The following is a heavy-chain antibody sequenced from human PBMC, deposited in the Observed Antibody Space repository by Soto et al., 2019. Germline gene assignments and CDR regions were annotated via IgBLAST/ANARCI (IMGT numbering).Heavy chain of an antibody. CDR2: ISSSSSII. CDR3: ARPTYYYDSSGPPAY. Sequence: GGSLRLSCAASGFTFSSYSMNWVRQAPGKGLEWVSYISSSSSIIFYTDSVKGRFTVSRDNAKNSLYLQMNSLRAEDTVFYYCARPTYYYDSSGPPAYWGQGTLVTVSS. V-gene: IGHV3-48*01. J-gene: IGHJ4*02. D-gene: IGHD3-22*01. CDR1: GFTFSSYS.